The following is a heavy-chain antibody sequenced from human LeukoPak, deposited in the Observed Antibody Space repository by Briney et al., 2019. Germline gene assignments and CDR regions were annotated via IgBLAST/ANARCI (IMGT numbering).Heavy chain of an antibody. Sequence: GGSLRLSCAASGFTFSSYEMNWVRQAPGKGLEWVSYISSSGSTIYYADSVKGRFTISRDNAKNSLYLQMNSLRAEDTAVYYCAREETNGDFDYWGQGTPVTVSS. CDR1: GFTFSSYE. V-gene: IGHV3-48*03. CDR3: AREETNGDFDY. J-gene: IGHJ4*02. D-gene: IGHD4-17*01. CDR2: ISSSGSTI.